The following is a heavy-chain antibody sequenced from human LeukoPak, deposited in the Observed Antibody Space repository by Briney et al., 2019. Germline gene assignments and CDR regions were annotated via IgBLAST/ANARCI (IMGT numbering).Heavy chain of an antibody. V-gene: IGHV3-7*01. J-gene: IGHJ4*02. CDR3: AKAKVTSGSNPFDY. CDR1: GFTFSNYW. D-gene: IGHD6-13*01. Sequence: GGSLRLSCAASGFTFSNYWMGWVRQAPGRGLEWVANINEDGSEKYYVDSVKGRFTISRDNGKNSLYLQINSLRAEDTAVYYCAKAKVTSGSNPFDYWGQGTLVTVSS. CDR2: INEDGSEK.